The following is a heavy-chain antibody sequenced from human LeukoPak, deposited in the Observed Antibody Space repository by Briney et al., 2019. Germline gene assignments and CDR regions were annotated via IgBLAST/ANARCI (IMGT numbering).Heavy chain of an antibody. CDR2: IYHSGST. Sequence: SETLSLTCTVSGYSISSGYYWGWIRQPPGKGLDWIGSIYHSGSTSYSPSLKSRVTISIDTSKNQFSLKLSSVTAADTAVYYCARFSYDYVWGNYRVDYWGQGTLVTVSS. CDR1: GYSISSGYY. V-gene: IGHV4-38-2*02. CDR3: ARFSYDYVWGNYRVDY. D-gene: IGHD3-16*02. J-gene: IGHJ4*02.